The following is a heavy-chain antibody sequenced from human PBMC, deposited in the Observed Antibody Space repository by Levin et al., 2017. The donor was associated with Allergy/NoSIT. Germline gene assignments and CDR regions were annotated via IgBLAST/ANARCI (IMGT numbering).Heavy chain of an antibody. CDR3: AALGSFEY. CDR2: ITSDGSHK. CDR1: GLTFTDYG. Sequence: GGSLRLSCTASGLTFTDYGVHWVRQAPDKGLEWVAIITSDGSHKYYADSVRGRFTISRDNSRNTVYLQMNSLRVEDTAVYFCAALGSFEYWGLGTLVTVSS. V-gene: IGHV3-30*03. J-gene: IGHJ4*02. D-gene: IGHD3-16*01.